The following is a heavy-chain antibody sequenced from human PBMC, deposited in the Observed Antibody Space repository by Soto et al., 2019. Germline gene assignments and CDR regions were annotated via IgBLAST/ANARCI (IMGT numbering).Heavy chain of an antibody. V-gene: IGHV3-30*18. D-gene: IGHD3-3*01. CDR3: AKDYDFWSGYPKGVDV. CDR1: GFTFSSYG. CDR2: ISYDGSNK. Sequence: GGSLRLSCAASGFTFSSYGMHWVRQAPGKGLEWVAVISYDGSNKYYADSVKGRFTISRDNSKNTLYLQMNSLGAEDTAVYYCAKDYDFWSGYPKGVDVWGQGTTVTVSS. J-gene: IGHJ6*02.